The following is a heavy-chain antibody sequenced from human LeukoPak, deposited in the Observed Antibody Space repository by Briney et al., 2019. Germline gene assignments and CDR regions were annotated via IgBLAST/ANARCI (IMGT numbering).Heavy chain of an antibody. CDR3: ARERGGYSYT. J-gene: IGHJ5*02. V-gene: IGHV4-59*12. D-gene: IGHD5-18*01. CDR2: IYYSGST. Sequence: PSETLSLTCTVSGGSISSYYWSWIRQPPGKGLEWIGYIYYSGSTNYNPSLKSRVTISVDTSKNQFSLKLSSVTAADTAAYYCARERGGYSYTWGQGTLVTVSS. CDR1: GGSISSYY.